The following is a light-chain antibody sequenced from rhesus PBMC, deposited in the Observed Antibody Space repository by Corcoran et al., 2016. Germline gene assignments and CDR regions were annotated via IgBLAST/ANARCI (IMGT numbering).Light chain of an antibody. Sequence: DIQMTQSPSSLSASVGDTVTITCRGSQGISSRLAWYQQKTGKDPKLLNYKASRLQSAVPSRFRGSGSGSYFTLTISSLQSEDFATYSCPQDISRWAFGPGTKVEIK. V-gene: IGKV1-22*01. CDR2: KAS. CDR3: PQDISRWA. CDR1: QGISSR. J-gene: IGKJ1*01.